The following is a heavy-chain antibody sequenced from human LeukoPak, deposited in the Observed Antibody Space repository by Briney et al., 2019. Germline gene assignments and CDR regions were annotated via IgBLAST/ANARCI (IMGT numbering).Heavy chain of an antibody. CDR3: ASRVVPAATARSVYFQH. J-gene: IGHJ1*01. D-gene: IGHD2-2*01. V-gene: IGHV4-34*01. Sequence: SETLSLTCAVYGGSFSGYYWSWIRQPPVKGLEWIGEIDHSGSTNYNPSLKSRVTISVDTSKNQFSLKLSSVTAADTAVYYCASRVVPAATARSVYFQHWGQGTLVTVSS. CDR1: GGSFSGYY. CDR2: IDHSGST.